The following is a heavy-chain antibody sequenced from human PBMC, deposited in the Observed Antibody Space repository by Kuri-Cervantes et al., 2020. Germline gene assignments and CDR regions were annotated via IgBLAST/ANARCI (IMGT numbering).Heavy chain of an antibody. V-gene: IGHV4-31*02. CDR1: GGSISSGGYY. D-gene: IGHD3-10*01. CDR2: IYYSGST. CDR3: ARIDYYGSGSYYLDP. Sequence: TLCCTLTVSGGSISSGGYYWSWIRQHPGKGLEWIGYIYYSGSTYYNPSLKSRVTISVDTSKNQFSLKLSSVTAADTAVYYCARIDYYGSGSYYLDPWGQGTLVTVSS. J-gene: IGHJ5*02.